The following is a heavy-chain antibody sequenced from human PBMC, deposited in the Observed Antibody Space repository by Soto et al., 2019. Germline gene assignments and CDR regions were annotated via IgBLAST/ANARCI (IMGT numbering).Heavy chain of an antibody. D-gene: IGHD6-19*01. CDR2: ISPYSGET. J-gene: IGHJ4*02. CDR1: RYTFTSYG. CDR3: ARGPVAGSDF. V-gene: IGHV1-18*04. Sequence: ASVKASCKASRYTFTSYGMVWVRQAPGQGLEWMGLISPYSGETRYEEKFQDRVTLTTDTSTKTAYMDLRNLKSDDTAVYWCARGPVAGSDFWGQGTLVTVS.